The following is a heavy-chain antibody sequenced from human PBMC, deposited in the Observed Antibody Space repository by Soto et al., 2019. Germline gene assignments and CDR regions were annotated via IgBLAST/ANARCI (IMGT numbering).Heavy chain of an antibody. D-gene: IGHD6-19*01. Sequence: EVQLVESGGGLVKPGGSLRLSCAASGFTFSSYNMNWVRQAPGKGLEWVSSISSSSSYIYYADSVRGRFTISRDDAKNSLYLQMNSLRAEDTAVYYCARDHASDNQWLASYYYHGMDVWGQGTTVTVSS. CDR1: GFTFSSYN. CDR3: ARDHASDNQWLASYYYHGMDV. J-gene: IGHJ6*02. CDR2: ISSSSSYI. V-gene: IGHV3-21*01.